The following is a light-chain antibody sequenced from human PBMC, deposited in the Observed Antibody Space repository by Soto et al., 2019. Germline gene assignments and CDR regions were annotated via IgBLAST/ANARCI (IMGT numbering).Light chain of an antibody. CDR3: RSYDSSLSGWV. Sequence: QSVLTQPPSVSGAPGQRVTISCTESSSNIGAGYDVHWYQQLPGTAPKLLIYGNSNRPSGVPDRFSGSKSGTSASLAITGLQAEDEAVDYCRSYDSSLSGWVFGGGTQLTVL. CDR2: GNS. CDR1: SSNIGAGYD. V-gene: IGLV1-40*01. J-gene: IGLJ3*02.